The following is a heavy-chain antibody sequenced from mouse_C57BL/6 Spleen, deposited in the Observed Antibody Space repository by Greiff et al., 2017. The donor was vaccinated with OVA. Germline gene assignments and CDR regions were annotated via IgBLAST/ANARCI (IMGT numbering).Heavy chain of an antibody. CDR2: ISDGGSYT. Sequence: EVMLVESGGGLVKPGGSLKLSCAASGFTFSSYAMSWVRQTPEKRLEWVASISDGGSYTYYPDNVQGRVTISRDNAKNKLYLSISPLKSEDTAMYYCATATCSYAWYFEVWGTGPTVTVSS. J-gene: IGHJ1*03. CDR3: ATATCSYAWYFEV. V-gene: IGHV5-4*03. CDR1: GFTFSSYA. D-gene: IGHD2-10*02.